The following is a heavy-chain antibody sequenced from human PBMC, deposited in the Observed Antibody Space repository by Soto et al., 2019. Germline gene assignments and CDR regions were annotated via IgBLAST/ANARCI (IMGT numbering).Heavy chain of an antibody. V-gene: IGHV3-7*03. CDR1: GLTFNNYW. Sequence: GGSMRLSCAASGLTFNNYWMTWVRQAPGRGLEWVANIKQDGSEKYYVDSVKGRFTIFRDNAKNSLYLQMNSLRAEDTAVYYCASRTPEVKYYGVCDYWGQGALVTVSS. CDR3: ASRTPEVKYYGVCDY. CDR2: IKQDGSEK. D-gene: IGHD3-3*01. J-gene: IGHJ4*02.